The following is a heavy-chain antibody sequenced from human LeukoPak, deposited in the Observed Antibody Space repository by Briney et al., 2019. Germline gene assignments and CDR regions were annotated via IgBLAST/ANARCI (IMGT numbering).Heavy chain of an antibody. CDR2: ISWDSGSI. CDR1: GFTFDDYA. D-gene: IGHD1-7*01. V-gene: IGHV3-9*01. Sequence: GGSLRLSCAASGFTFDDYAMHWVRQAPGKGLEWVSCISWDSGSIVYADSVKGRFTISRDNAKNSLYLQMNSLRAEDTALYYCAKGYWNSYYFDYWGQGTLVTVSS. J-gene: IGHJ4*02. CDR3: AKGYWNSYYFDY.